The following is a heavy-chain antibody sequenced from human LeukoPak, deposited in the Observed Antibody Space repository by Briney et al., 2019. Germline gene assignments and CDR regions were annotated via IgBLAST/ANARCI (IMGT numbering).Heavy chain of an antibody. V-gene: IGHV1-2*02. Sequence: GASVKVSCKASGYTFTGYYMHWVRQAPGQGLEWMGWINPNSGGTNYAQKFQGRVTMTRDTSISTAYMELSRLRSDDTAVYYCAIDSSGSYYKYYFDYWGQGTLVTVSS. CDR3: AIDSSGSYYKYYFDY. D-gene: IGHD1-26*01. CDR1: GYTFTGYY. CDR2: INPNSGGT. J-gene: IGHJ4*02.